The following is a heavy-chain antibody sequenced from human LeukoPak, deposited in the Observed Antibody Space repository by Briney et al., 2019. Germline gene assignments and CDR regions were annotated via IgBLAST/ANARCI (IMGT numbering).Heavy chain of an antibody. Sequence: ASVKVSCKASGYTFTSYGITWVRQAPGQGLEWVAWISAYGGKTNYAHQKLQGRVTLTRDTSTSTAYMELTSLRSDDTAVFYCARAPQECTSTSCPLGYWGQGTLVTVSS. CDR1: GYTFTSYG. CDR3: ARAPQECTSTSCPLGY. V-gene: IGHV1-18*01. CDR2: ISAYGGKT. D-gene: IGHD2-2*01. J-gene: IGHJ4*02.